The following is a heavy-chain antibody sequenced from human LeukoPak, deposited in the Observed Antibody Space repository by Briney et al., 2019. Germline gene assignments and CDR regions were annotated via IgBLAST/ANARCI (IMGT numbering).Heavy chain of an antibody. D-gene: IGHD6-13*01. V-gene: IGHV3-11*01. CDR2: ISGTDSAI. CDR1: GFTFSDYY. J-gene: IGHJ4*02. CDR3: ARVPIAAAGSYYFDY. Sequence: KTGGSLRLSCAASGFTFSDYYMTWIRQAPGKGLEWVSYISGTDSAIYYADSVKGRFTISRDNAKNSLYLQMNSLRAEDTAVYYCARVPIAAAGSYYFDYWGQGTLVTASS.